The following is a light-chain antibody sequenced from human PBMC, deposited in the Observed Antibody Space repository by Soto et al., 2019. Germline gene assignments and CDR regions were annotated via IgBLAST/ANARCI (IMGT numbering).Light chain of an antibody. V-gene: IGKV3-15*01. CDR1: QAINNN. Sequence: VLTQAPDTLSVSPGERATLSCRASQAINNNVAWYQLKDGQVPRLLIYGASTRAADVPARFSGGGSGTEFTLTISSLQSEDFAVYYCQQYNNWPTFGQGTKVDIK. CDR3: QQYNNWPT. CDR2: GAS. J-gene: IGKJ1*01.